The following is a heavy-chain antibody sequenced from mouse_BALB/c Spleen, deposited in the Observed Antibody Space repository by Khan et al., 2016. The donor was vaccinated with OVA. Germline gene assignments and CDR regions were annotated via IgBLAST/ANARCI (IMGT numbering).Heavy chain of an antibody. V-gene: IGHV1-4*01. J-gene: IGHJ3*01. CDR2: INPSNGYT. Sequence: QVQLQQSGAELARPGASVKMSCKASGYTFTTYTMHWVKQRPGQGLEWIGYINPSNGYTNYNQKFKDKSTLTADKSSSTAYTQLSSLTSDYSAVYYCAREGAYYRSDGWFSYWGQGTLVTVSA. CDR3: AREGAYYRSDGWFSY. D-gene: IGHD2-14*01. CDR1: GYTFTTYT.